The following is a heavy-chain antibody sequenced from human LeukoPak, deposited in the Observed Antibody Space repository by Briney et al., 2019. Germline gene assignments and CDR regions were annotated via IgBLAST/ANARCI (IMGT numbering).Heavy chain of an antibody. Sequence: ASVKVSCKASGYTFTSYAMHWVRQAPGQRLEWMGWINAGNGNTKYSQKFQGRVTITRDTSASTAYMELSNLRSEDTAVYYCARGGSVLRYFDWLGGYFDYWGQGTLVTVSS. CDR1: GYTFTSYA. V-gene: IGHV1-3*01. CDR3: ARGGSVLRYFDWLGGYFDY. J-gene: IGHJ4*02. CDR2: INAGNGNT. D-gene: IGHD3-9*01.